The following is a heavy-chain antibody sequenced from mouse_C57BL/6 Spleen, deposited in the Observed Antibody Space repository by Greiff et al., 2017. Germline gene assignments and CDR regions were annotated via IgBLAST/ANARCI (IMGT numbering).Heavy chain of an antibody. Sequence: EVQLVESGGGLVQPGGSLKLSCAASGFTFSDYYMYWVRQTPETRLEWVAYISNGGGSTYYPDTVKGRFTIARDNAKNTLYLQMSRLKSEDTAMYYCARHYMGDYWGQGTSGTVSS. J-gene: IGHJ4*01. CDR3: ARHYMGDY. V-gene: IGHV5-12*01. CDR1: GFTFSDYY. D-gene: IGHD1-1*02. CDR2: ISNGGGST.